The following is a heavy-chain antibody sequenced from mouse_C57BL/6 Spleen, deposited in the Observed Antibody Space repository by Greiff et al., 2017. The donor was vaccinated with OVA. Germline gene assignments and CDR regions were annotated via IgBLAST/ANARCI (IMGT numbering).Heavy chain of an antibody. CDR2: FSSGGSYT. Sequence: EVHLVESGGDLVKPGGSLTLSCAASGFTFSSYGLSWVRPPPDKRLEWVATFSSGGSYTYYPDLVKGRFPISSDNAKNTQYLQMSSLKSEDTAMYYCARHEGNYDYLAWFAYWAKGLWSLSLQ. CDR3: ARHEGNYDYLAWFAY. CDR1: GFTFSSYG. V-gene: IGHV5-6*01. J-gene: IGHJ3*01. D-gene: IGHD2-4*01.